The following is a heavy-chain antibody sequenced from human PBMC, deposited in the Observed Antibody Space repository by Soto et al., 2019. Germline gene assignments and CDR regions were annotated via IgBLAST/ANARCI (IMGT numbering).Heavy chain of an antibody. CDR3: AREGGVLRLSNWLDP. D-gene: IGHD3-3*01. J-gene: IGHJ5*02. CDR1: GDSVSSDSYY. V-gene: IGHV4-61*01. Sequence: QLQLQESGPGLVKPSETLSLTCTVSGDSVSSDSYYWSWIRQPPGKRLEWIGYISHSGSTSYNPSLQSRVSMSIDTSKNQFFLELSSVTAVDTAIYYCAREGGVLRLSNWLDPWGQGTLVTVSA. CDR2: ISHSGST.